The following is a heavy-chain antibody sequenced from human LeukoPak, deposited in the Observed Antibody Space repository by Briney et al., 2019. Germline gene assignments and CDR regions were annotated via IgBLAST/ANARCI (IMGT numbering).Heavy chain of an antibody. D-gene: IGHD3-22*01. CDR2: IYYSGST. Sequence: SETLSLTCTVSGGSISSSSYYWGWIRQPPGKGLEWIGSIYYSGSTYYNPSLKSRVTISVDTSKNQFSLKLSSVTAADTAVYYCARGALYYDSSGYLFDYWGQGTLVTVSS. CDR3: ARGALYYDSSGYLFDY. J-gene: IGHJ4*02. CDR1: GGSISSSSYY. V-gene: IGHV4-39*07.